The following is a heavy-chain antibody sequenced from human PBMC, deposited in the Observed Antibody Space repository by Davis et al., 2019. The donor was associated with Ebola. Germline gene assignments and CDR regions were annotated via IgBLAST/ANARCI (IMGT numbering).Heavy chain of an antibody. D-gene: IGHD2-15*01. CDR1: GFTFSSYA. CDR3: ARFLLGRDYYYGMDV. CDR2: ISGSSGSTL. J-gene: IGHJ6*02. Sequence: GGSLRLSCAASGFTFSSYAMSWVRQAPGKGLEWVSAISGSSGSTLYYADSVKGRFTISRDNAKNSLYLQMNSLRAEDTAVYYCARFLLGRDYYYGMDVWGQGTTVTVSS. V-gene: IGHV3-23*01.